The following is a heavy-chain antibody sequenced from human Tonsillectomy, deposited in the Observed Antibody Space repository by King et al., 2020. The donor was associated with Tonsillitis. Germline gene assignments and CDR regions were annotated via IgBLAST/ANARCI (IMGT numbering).Heavy chain of an antibody. CDR3: ARFAGFLRYLDGPARYSDMDV. CDR2: ISYDGGEK. V-gene: IGHV3-33*05. CDR1: GLTFSSFG. D-gene: IGHD3-9*01. J-gene: IGHJ6*02. Sequence: VQLVESGGGVVQPGRSLRLSCAASGLTFSSFGMHWVRQAPGKGLEWVALISYDGGEKSYADSVKGRFTISRDNSKNTLFLQMNSLRAEDTALYFCARFAGFLRYLDGPARYSDMDVWGQGTTVTVSS.